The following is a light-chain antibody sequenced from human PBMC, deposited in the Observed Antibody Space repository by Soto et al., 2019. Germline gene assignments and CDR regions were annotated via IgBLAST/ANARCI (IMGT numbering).Light chain of an antibody. CDR2: DVT. CDR1: SSDVGAYNY. Sequence: QSALTQPASVSGSPGQSITISCTGTSSDVGAYNYVSWYQQHPGKAPKLMIYDVTNRPSGVSNRFSGSKSGYTASLTISGLQAEDEADYYCSSYTTSSTYVSGTGTKLTVL. CDR3: SSYTTSSTYV. V-gene: IGLV2-14*03. J-gene: IGLJ1*01.